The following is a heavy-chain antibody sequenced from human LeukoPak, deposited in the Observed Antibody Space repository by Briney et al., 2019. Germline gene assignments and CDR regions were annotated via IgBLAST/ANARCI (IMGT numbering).Heavy chain of an antibody. CDR3: AREYTSGN. CDR1: GFTFSSYA. J-gene: IGHJ4*02. CDR2: ISGSGGTT. V-gene: IGHV3-23*01. D-gene: IGHD1-14*01. Sequence: PGGSLRLSCAASGFTFSSYAMSWVRQAPGKGLEWVSAISGSGGTTYSADSVKGRFTISRDNSKNSLYLQMKSLRAEDTAVYYCAREYTSGNWGQGTLVTVSS.